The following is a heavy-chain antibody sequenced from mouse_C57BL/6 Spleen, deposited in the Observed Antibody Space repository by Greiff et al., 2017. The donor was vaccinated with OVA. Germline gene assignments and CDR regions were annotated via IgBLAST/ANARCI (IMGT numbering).Heavy chain of an antibody. CDR1: GYTFTSYW. Sequence: QVQLKQPGAELVKPGASVKMSCKASGYTFTSYWITWVKQRPGQGLEWIGDIYPGSGSTNYNEKFKSKATLTVDTSSSTAYMQLSSLTSEDSAVYYCARSTTMVTTGAMDYWGQGTSVTVSS. CDR3: ARSTTMVTTGAMDY. D-gene: IGHD2-2*01. CDR2: IYPGSGST. J-gene: IGHJ4*01. V-gene: IGHV1-55*01.